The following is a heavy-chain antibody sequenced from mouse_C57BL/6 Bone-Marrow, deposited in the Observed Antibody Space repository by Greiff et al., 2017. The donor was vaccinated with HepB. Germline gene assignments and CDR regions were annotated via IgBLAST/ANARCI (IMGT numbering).Heavy chain of an antibody. CDR1: GYSFTGYY. Sequence: VQLKESGPELVKPGASVKISCKASGYSFTGYYMNWVKQSPEKSLEWIGEINPSTGGTTYNQKFKAKATLTVDKSSSTAYMQLKSLTSEDSAVYYCARERIYYGYDWAYWGQGTLVTVSA. V-gene: IGHV1-42*01. J-gene: IGHJ3*01. CDR2: INPSTGGT. D-gene: IGHD2-2*01. CDR3: ARERIYYGYDWAY.